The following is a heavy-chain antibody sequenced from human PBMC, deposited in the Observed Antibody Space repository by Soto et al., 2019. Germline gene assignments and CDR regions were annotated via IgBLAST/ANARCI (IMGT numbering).Heavy chain of an antibody. CDR1: GGSISSGGYY. CDR2: VYYSGTT. V-gene: IGHV4-31*03. CDR3: ARHYGDRPGYFDY. J-gene: IGHJ4*02. Sequence: QVQLQESGPGLVKPSQTLSLTCTVSGGSISSGGYYWSWIRQNPGKGLEWIGYVYYSGTTYYNPSLKSRVAISVDTSKNHFSPNLSSVSAADTAVYYCARHYGDRPGYFDYWGQGTLVTVSS. D-gene: IGHD4-17*01.